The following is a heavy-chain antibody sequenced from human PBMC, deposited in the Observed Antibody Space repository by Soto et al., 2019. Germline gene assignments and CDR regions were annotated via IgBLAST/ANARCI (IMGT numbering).Heavy chain of an antibody. J-gene: IGHJ4*02. D-gene: IGHD2-15*01. CDR3: AKDVGYCSGTSCPIFDY. V-gene: IGHV3-9*01. Sequence: PGGSLRLSCAASGFIFDDYAMHWVRQAPGKGLEWVSGISWDSDSIGYADSVQGRFTISRDNAKNSLYLQMNSLSAEDTALYYCAKDVGYCSGTSCPIFDYWGQGALVTVSS. CDR2: ISWDSDSI. CDR1: GFIFDDYA.